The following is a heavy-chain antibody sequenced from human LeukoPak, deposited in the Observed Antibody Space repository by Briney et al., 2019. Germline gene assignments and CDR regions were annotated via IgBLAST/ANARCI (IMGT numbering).Heavy chain of an antibody. D-gene: IGHD5-18*01. Sequence: GESLRLSCAASGFTFDDYAMNWARQVPGRGLEWVSGINWNGRITEYADSVKDRITISRQNTKNSLYLYMNNLGGEDTALYFCARGSVQLWLRDTYYYMDVWGKGTTVTVSS. CDR1: GFTFDDYA. J-gene: IGHJ6*03. CDR2: INWNGRIT. V-gene: IGHV3-20*04. CDR3: ARGSVQLWLRDTYYYMDV.